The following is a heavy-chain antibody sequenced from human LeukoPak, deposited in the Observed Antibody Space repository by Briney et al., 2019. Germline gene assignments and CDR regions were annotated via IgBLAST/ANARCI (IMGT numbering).Heavy chain of an antibody. CDR3: AREWVAGFDY. V-gene: IGHV4-59*01. D-gene: IGHD1-26*01. CDR2: IYYSGST. CDR1: GGSISSYY. J-gene: IGHJ4*02. Sequence: SETLSLTCTVSGGSISSYYWSWIRQPPGKGLEWIGYIYYSGSTNYNPSLKSRVTISVDTSKNQFSLKLSSVTAADTAVYYCAREWVAGFDYWGQGTLVTVSS.